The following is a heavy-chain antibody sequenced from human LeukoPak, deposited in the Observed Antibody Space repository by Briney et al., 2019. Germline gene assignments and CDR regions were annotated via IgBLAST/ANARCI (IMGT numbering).Heavy chain of an antibody. V-gene: IGHV4-28*01. CDR3: ARKHRWNGLYFDY. J-gene: IGHJ4*02. Sequence: SSETLSLTCAVSGYSISSSNWWGWVRQPPGKGLEWIGYIHYSGSTYYNPSLMSRVTMSVDMSKNQFSLKLSSVTAVDTAVYYCARKHRWNGLYFDYWGQGTLVTVSS. CDR1: GYSISSSNW. CDR2: IHYSGST. D-gene: IGHD1-1*01.